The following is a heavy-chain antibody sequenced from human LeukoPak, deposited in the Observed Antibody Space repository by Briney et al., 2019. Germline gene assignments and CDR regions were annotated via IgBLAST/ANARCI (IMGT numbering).Heavy chain of an antibody. CDR1: GYTFTRYV. Sequence: ASVQVSCKTSGYTFTRYVMNWVGQAPGRGRAGMGRVIPIFGTANYARRFQGRVTITADESTNTAYIELSRLRSDDTAVDSCARGLGGVGSGSYAWGQGTLVTVSS. D-gene: IGHD3-10*01. CDR3: ARGLGGVGSGSYA. J-gene: IGHJ5*02. CDR2: VIPIFGTA. V-gene: IGHV1-69*13.